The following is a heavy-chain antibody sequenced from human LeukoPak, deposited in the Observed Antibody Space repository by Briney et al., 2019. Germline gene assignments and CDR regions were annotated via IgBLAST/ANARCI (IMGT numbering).Heavy chain of an antibody. Sequence: SVIYSGGSTYYADSVKGRFTIFRDNSKNTLYLQMNSLRAEDTAVYYCARDAIRSGSSNDYWGQGTLVTVSS. D-gene: IGHD1-26*01. CDR2: IYSGGST. V-gene: IGHV3-53*01. CDR3: ARDAIRSGSSNDY. J-gene: IGHJ4*02.